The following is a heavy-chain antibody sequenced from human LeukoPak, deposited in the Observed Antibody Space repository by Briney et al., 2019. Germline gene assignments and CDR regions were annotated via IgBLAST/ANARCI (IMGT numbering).Heavy chain of an antibody. J-gene: IGHJ6*02. V-gene: IGHV1-18*01. CDR3: ARLHPDLAPYCSSTSCYSYYYYGMDV. CDR2: ISAYNGNA. CDR1: GHTFTSYG. Sequence: GASVKVSCKASGHTFTSYGISWVRQAPGQGLEWMGWISAYNGNANYAQKLQGRVTMTTDTSTSTAYMELRSLRSDDTAVYYCARLHPDLAPYCSSTSCYSYYYYGMDVWGQGTTVTVSS. D-gene: IGHD2-2*01.